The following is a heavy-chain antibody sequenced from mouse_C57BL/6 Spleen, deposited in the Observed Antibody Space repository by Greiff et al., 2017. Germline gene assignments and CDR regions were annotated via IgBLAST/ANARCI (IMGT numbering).Heavy chain of an antibody. J-gene: IGHJ2*01. CDR3: ARGGDEGY. D-gene: IGHD3-3*01. CDR2: IDPSDSYT. CDR1: GYTFTSYW. Sequence: QVQLQQPGAELVMPGASVKLSCKASGYTFTSYWMHWVKQRPGQGLEWIGEIDPSDSYTNYNQKFKGKSTLTVDKSSSPAYMQLSSLTSEDSAVYYCARGGDEGYWGQGTTLTVSS. V-gene: IGHV1-69*01.